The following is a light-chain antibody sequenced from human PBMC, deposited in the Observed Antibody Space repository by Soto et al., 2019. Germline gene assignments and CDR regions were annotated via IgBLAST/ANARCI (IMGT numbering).Light chain of an antibody. CDR2: YDD. CDR3: AVWDDSLNGPV. Sequence: QSVLTQPPSVSEAPGQRVTISCSGRRSNIVNNAVNWYQQVPGKAPKLLIYYDDLLPSGVSDRFSGSKSGTSASLAISGLQSEDEADYYCAVWDDSLNGPVLGGGTKLTVL. V-gene: IGLV1-36*01. CDR1: RSNIVNNA. J-gene: IGLJ2*01.